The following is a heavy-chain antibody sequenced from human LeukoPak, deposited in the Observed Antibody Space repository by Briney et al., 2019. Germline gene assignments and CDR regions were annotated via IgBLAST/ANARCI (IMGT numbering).Heavy chain of an antibody. D-gene: IGHD3-22*01. CDR3: ARGYYDSSGYYEFADY. CDR2: IIPIFGTA. CDR1: GGTFSSYA. V-gene: IGHV1-69*05. Sequence: SVKVSCKASGGTFSSYAISWVRQAPGQGLEWMGGIIPIFGTANYAQKFQGRVTITTDESTSTAYMELSSLRSEDTAVYYCARGYYDSSGYYEFADYWGQGTLVTVSS. J-gene: IGHJ4*02.